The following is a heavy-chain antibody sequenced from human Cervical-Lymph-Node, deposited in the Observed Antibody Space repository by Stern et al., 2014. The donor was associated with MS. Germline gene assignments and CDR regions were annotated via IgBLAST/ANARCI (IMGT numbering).Heavy chain of an antibody. Sequence: QITLKESGPTLVKPTQTLTLTCTFSGFSLSTSGVGVGWIRQPPGKALEWLALIYWDDDKRYSPSLKSRLTITKDTSKNQVVLTMTNMDPVDTVTYYCAHRQGYDILTGYYRWGQGTLGTVSS. D-gene: IGHD3-9*01. J-gene: IGHJ4*02. CDR3: AHRQGYDILTGYYR. V-gene: IGHV2-5*02. CDR1: GFSLSTSGVG. CDR2: IYWDDDK.